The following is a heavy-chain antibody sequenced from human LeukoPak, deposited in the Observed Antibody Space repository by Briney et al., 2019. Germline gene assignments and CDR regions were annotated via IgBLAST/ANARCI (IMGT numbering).Heavy chain of an antibody. CDR3: ARDPYSSAWSYGMDV. D-gene: IGHD6-6*01. CDR2: IKQDGSEE. Sequence: GGSLRLSCAASGFTFSSYWMSWVRQAPGKGLEWVANIKQDGSEEVYVDSVKGRFTISRDNAKNSLFLQMNTLRAEDTAVYYCARDPYSSAWSYGMDVWGQGTTVTVSS. V-gene: IGHV3-7*05. CDR1: GFTFSSYW. J-gene: IGHJ6*02.